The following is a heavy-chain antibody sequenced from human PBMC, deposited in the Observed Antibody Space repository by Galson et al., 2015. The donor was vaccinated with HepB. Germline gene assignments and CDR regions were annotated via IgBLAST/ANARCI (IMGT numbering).Heavy chain of an antibody. Sequence: SLRLSCAASGVSVSNNYLNWVRQTPGQGLEWVSLLSLHDNTFYADSVKGRFTVSRDNSKTTVYLQMDRLSAEDTAVYFCASPTSETWDLLLSDWGQGTLVTVSS. CDR1: GVSVSNNY. D-gene: IGHD1-26*01. V-gene: IGHV3-53*01. CDR2: LSLHDNT. CDR3: ASPTSETWDLLLSD. J-gene: IGHJ4*02.